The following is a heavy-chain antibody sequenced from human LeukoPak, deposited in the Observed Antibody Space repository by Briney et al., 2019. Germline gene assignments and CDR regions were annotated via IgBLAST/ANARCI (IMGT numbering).Heavy chain of an antibody. Sequence: ASVKVSCKASGYTFTSYYMHWVRQAPGQGLEWMGWINTNTGNPTYAQGFTGRFVFSLDTFVGTAYLQISRLKTEDTAVYYCARGGGYKAFFDAFDIWGQGTMVTVSS. CDR3: ARGGGYKAFFDAFDI. J-gene: IGHJ3*02. CDR2: INTNTGNP. V-gene: IGHV7-4-1*02. CDR1: GYTFTSYY. D-gene: IGHD1-14*01.